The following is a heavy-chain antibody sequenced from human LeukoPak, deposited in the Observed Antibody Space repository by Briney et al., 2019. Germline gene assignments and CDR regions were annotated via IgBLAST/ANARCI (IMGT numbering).Heavy chain of an antibody. D-gene: IGHD1-26*01. J-gene: IGHJ3*02. CDR2: ISYDGSNK. Sequence: GGSLRLLCAASGFTFSSYRMHWVRQAAGKGLEWVGDISYDGSNKYYADSVKSRFTISREHSKNPRYLQMNSLRAEDTAVYYCAKSSPYFVGATTFHAFDIWGQGTMVTVSS. CDR3: AKSSPYFVGATTFHAFDI. CDR1: GFTFSSYR. V-gene: IGHV3-30*18.